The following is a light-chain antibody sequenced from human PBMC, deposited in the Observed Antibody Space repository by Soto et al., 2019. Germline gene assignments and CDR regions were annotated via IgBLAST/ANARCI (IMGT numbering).Light chain of an antibody. CDR3: QQYNNWPLT. J-gene: IGKJ4*01. Sequence: EIVLTQSPGTLSLSPGERATLSCRASQSVSSSQLAWFQQKPGQAPRLLIYDAYSRVSGIPARFSGSGSGTEFTLTISSLQSEDFAVYYCQQYNNWPLTFGGVTKVDIK. CDR2: DAY. V-gene: IGKV3D-15*01. CDR1: QSVSSS.